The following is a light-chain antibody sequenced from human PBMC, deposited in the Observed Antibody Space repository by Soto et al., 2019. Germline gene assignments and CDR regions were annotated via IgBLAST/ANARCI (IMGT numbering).Light chain of an antibody. CDR2: AAS. CDR1: QSSSNY. Sequence: DIPMTQSPSSLSASVGDRVTITCRASQSSSNYLNWYQQKPGKAPKLLMYAASSLQSGVPSRFSGSGSGTDFTLTISSLQHEDFATYYCQQSYSTTRTFGQGTKVEIK. V-gene: IGKV1-39*01. J-gene: IGKJ1*01. CDR3: QQSYSTTRT.